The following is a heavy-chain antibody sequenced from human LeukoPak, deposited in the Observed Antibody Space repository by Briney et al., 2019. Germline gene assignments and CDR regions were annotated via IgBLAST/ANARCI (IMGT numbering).Heavy chain of an antibody. J-gene: IGHJ6*03. CDR1: GGSISSYY. V-gene: IGHV4-59*01. D-gene: IGHD5-18*01. Sequence: SETLSLTCTVSGGSISSYYWSWIRQPPGKGLEWIGYIYYSGSTNYNPSLKSRVTISVDTSKNQFSLKLSSVTAADTAVYYCARTTEGGYTYDFFYYYYMDVWGKGTTVTISS. CDR3: ARTTEGGYTYDFFYYYYMDV. CDR2: IYYSGST.